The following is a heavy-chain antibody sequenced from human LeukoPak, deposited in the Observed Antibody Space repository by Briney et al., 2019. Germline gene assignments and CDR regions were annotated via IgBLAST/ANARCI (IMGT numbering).Heavy chain of an antibody. CDR2: IYISEST. V-gene: IGHV4-4*07. J-gene: IGHJ4*02. Sequence: PSETLSLTCTVSGGSISSYYWSWIRQPPGKGLEWIGRIYISESTNYNPSLKSRVTMSVDTSKNQFSLKLNSVTAADTAVYYCARGDDNVAVAGDWGRGILVTVSS. CDR3: ARGDDNVAVAGD. CDR1: GGSISSYY. D-gene: IGHD6-19*01.